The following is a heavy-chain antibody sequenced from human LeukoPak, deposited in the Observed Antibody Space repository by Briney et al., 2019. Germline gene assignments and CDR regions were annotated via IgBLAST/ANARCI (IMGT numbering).Heavy chain of an antibody. CDR3: ASRGYSYGYALVDY. V-gene: IGHV4-38-2*02. CDR2: IYHSGST. CDR1: GYSISSGYY. J-gene: IGHJ4*02. D-gene: IGHD5-18*01. Sequence: PETLSLTCIVSGYSISSGYYWGWIRQPPGKGLEWIGSIYHSGSTYYNPSLKSRVTISVDTTKNQFSLKLSSVTAADTAVYYCASRGYSYGYALVDYWGQGTLVTVSS.